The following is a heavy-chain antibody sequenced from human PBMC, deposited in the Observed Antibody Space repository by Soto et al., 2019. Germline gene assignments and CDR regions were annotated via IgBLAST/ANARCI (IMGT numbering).Heavy chain of an antibody. D-gene: IGHD1-26*01. CDR2: IYYSGST. CDR1: GGSISSSSYY. CDR3: ARPGGSYRNWFDP. J-gene: IGHJ5*02. V-gene: IGHV4-39*01. Sequence: SETLSLTCTVSGGSISSSSYYWGWIRQPPGKGLEWIGSIYYSGSTYYNPSLKSRVTISVDTSKNQFSLKLSSVTAADTAVYYCARPGGSYRNWFDPWGQGTLVTVSS.